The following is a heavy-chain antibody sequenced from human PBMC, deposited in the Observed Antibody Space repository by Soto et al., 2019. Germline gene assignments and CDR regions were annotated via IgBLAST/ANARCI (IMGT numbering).Heavy chain of an antibody. V-gene: IGHV4-30-2*01. J-gene: IGHJ6*02. CDR2: SYHSGST. CDR3: ARSTVYGMDV. CDR1: GGSISSGGYS. D-gene: IGHD4-17*01. Sequence: QLQLQESGSGLVKPSQTLSLTCAVSGGSISSGGYSWSWIRQPPGKGLEWIGYSYHSGSTYYNPSLKSRVTISVDRSKNQFSLKLSSVTAADTAVYYCARSTVYGMDVWGQGTTVTVSS.